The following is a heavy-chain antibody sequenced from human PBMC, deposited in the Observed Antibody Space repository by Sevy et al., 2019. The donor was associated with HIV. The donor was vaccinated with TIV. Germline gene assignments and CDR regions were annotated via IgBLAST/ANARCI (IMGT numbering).Heavy chain of an antibody. D-gene: IGHD2-15*01. CDR3: AKEGVVAAPMSPPYYYYGMDV. CDR1: GFMFSSYG. Sequence: GGSLRLSCEVSGFMFSSYGMHWVRQAPGKGLEWVAVISYDGENKYQADSVKGRFTISRDNSKNTLFLQINSLRHEDTAVYYCAKEGVVAAPMSPPYYYYGMDVRGQGTTVTVSS. J-gene: IGHJ6*02. V-gene: IGHV3-30*18. CDR2: ISYDGENK.